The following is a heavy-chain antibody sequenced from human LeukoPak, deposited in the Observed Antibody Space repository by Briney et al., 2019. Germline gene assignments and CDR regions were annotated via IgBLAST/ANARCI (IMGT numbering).Heavy chain of an antibody. D-gene: IGHD6-19*01. J-gene: IGHJ4*02. V-gene: IGHV3-7*01. CDR3: ARDSAPVRALLTIAVAGIYDY. Sequence: GGSLRLSCAASGFTFSSYWMSWVRQAPGKGLEWVANIKQDGGETYYVDSVKGRFTISRDNSKNTLYLQMNSLRAEDTAVYYCARDSAPVRALLTIAVAGIYDYWGQGTLVTVSS. CDR2: IKQDGGET. CDR1: GFTFSSYW.